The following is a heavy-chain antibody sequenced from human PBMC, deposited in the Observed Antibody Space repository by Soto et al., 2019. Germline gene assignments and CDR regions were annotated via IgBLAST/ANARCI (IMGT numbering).Heavy chain of an antibody. CDR1: GGSISSGGYY. CDR2: IYYSGST. J-gene: IGHJ1*01. Sequence: QVQLQESGPGLVKTSQTLSLPCTVSGGSISSGGYYWRWIRQHPGKGLEWIGYIYYSGSTYYNRSLKSRVTISVDTSKNHFSLKLSSVTAADTAVYYCARDPGAAAGPEYFQHWCQGTLVTVSS. D-gene: IGHD6-13*01. V-gene: IGHV4-31*03. CDR3: ARDPGAAAGPEYFQH.